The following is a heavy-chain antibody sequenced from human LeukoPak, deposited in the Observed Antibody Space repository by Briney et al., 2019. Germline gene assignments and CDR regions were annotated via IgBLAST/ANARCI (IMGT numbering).Heavy chain of an antibody. Sequence: SQTLSLTCTVSGVSVTSDFYYWSWIRQSADKGLEWLGRVYPNGDTNYNPSLKSRVTISVDTSKNQFSLKLSSVTAADTAVYYCARGPGDSSGFDAFDIWGQGTMVTVSS. CDR1: GVSVTSDFYY. CDR2: VYPNGDT. D-gene: IGHD3-22*01. V-gene: IGHV4-61*02. J-gene: IGHJ3*02. CDR3: ARGPGDSSGFDAFDI.